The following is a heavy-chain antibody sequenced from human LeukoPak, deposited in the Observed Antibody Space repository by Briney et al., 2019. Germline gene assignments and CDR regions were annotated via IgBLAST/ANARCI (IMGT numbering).Heavy chain of an antibody. D-gene: IGHD1-1*01. V-gene: IGHV3-74*01. Sequence: PSETLSLTCAVYGGSFSGYYWSWVRQAPGKGLVWFSYIENDGTNPTYVDSVKGRFTISRDNAKNTLYLQLNSLRVEDTAIYYCVTTLVGTTNYWGQGTLVTVSS. J-gene: IGHJ4*02. CDR3: VTTLVGTTNY. CDR1: GGSFSGYY. CDR2: IENDGTNP.